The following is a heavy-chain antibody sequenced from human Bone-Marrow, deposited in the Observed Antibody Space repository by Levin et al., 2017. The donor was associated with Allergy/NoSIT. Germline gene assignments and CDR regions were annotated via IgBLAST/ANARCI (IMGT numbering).Heavy chain of an antibody. D-gene: IGHD2-2*01. J-gene: IGHJ6*02. CDR3: ARFRTYCSSASCHYYYGMDV. Sequence: GGSLRLSCAASGFTFSTYAMFWVRQAPGKGLEWVAVIWSDGNNKYYGDSVKGRFTISRDNSKNTLYLQMNNLRVEDTAVYYCARFRTYCSSASCHYYYGMDVWGQGTTVTVSS. V-gene: IGHV3-33*08. CDR1: GFTFSTYA. CDR2: IWSDGNNK.